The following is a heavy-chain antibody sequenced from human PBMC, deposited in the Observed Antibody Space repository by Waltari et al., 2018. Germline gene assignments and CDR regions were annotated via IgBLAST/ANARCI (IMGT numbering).Heavy chain of an antibody. D-gene: IGHD2-15*01. CDR3: ARDHPAKYSDY. CDR1: GGSISSHY. V-gene: IGHV4-59*11. Sequence: QVQLQESGPGLVKPSETLSLTCTVSGGSISSHYWSWIRQPPGKGLEWIGYIYYSGSTNYNPSLKSRVTISVDTSKNQFSLKLSSVTAADTAVYYCARDHPAKYSDYWGQGTLVIVSS. CDR2: IYYSGST. J-gene: IGHJ4*02.